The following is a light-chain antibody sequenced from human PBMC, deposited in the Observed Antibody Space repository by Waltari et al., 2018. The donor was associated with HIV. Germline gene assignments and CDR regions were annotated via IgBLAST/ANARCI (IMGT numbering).Light chain of an antibody. CDR1: TSNIGRST. Sequence: QSVLTQPPSVSGSPGQRVTISCSGGTSNIGRSTVNWYQQVPATAPKLLIYSHHPRSPGVPYRFSGSKSGTSVSLAISGLQSEDEAEYYCAAWDVSLQGYVFGTGSKVTVL. CDR2: SHH. J-gene: IGLJ1*01. CDR3: AAWDVSLQGYV. V-gene: IGLV1-44*01.